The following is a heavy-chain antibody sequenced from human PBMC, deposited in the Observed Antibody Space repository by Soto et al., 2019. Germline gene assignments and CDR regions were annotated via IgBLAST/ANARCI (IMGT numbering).Heavy chain of an antibody. CDR1: GFTFSSYA. V-gene: IGHV3-30-3*01. D-gene: IGHD5-12*01. CDR2: ISYDGSNK. Sequence: QVQLVESGGGVVQPGRSLRLSCAASGFTFSSYAMHWVRQAPGKGLEWVAVISYDGSNKCYADSVKGRFTISRDNSKNTLYLQMNSLRAEDTAVYYCARDRFGGYDGNDAFDIWGQGTMVTVSS. CDR3: ARDRFGGYDGNDAFDI. J-gene: IGHJ3*02.